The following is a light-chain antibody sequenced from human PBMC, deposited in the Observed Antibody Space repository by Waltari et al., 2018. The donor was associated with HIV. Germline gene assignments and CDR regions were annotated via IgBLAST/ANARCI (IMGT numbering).Light chain of an antibody. CDR3: QSFDSSLNAYV. CDR2: ANP. Sequence: QSVLTQAPSVSGAPGQRVTISCTGSSSNIGANFDVHWYQLLPGSSPKLLIFANPNRPSGVPDRFSGSKPGTSASLAITGLHPEDEAEYYCQSFDSSLNAYVFGTGTTVIVL. CDR1: SSNIGANFD. V-gene: IGLV1-40*01. J-gene: IGLJ1*01.